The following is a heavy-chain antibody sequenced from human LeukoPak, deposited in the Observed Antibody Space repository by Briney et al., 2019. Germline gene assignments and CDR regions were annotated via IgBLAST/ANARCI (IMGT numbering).Heavy chain of an antibody. CDR1: GGYFSGYY. J-gene: IGHJ5*02. CDR3: AREGRGTMIVVGRPGVWFDP. Sequence: SETLSLTCGVYGGYFSGYYWSWIRQPPGKGLEWIGEINHSGSPNYNPSLKSRDTISVDTYNSQFSLKLRSVSAPGTAVRSCAREGRGTMIVVGRPGVWFDPWGQGTLVTVSS. CDR2: INHSGSP. V-gene: IGHV4-34*01. D-gene: IGHD3-22*01.